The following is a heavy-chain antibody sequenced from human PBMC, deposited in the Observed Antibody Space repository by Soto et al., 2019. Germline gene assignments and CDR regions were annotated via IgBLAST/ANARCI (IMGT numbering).Heavy chain of an antibody. CDR2: INSDGSST. CDR3: AKGRLSSDIVATRRNWYFDL. Sequence: GGSLRLSCAASGFTFSSYWMHWVRQAPGKGLVWVSRINSDGSSTSYADSVKGRFTISRDNAKNTLYLQMNSLRAEDTAVYYCAKGRLSSDIVATRRNWYFDLWGRGTLVTVSS. CDR1: GFTFSSYW. J-gene: IGHJ2*01. D-gene: IGHD5-12*01. V-gene: IGHV3-74*01.